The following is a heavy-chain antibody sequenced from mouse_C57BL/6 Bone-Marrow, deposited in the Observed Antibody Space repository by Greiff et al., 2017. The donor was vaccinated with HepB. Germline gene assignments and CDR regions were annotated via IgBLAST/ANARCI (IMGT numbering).Heavy chain of an antibody. CDR1: GFTFSNYW. D-gene: IGHD1-1*01. J-gene: IGHJ4*01. CDR3: TAPYYYGSGGYYAMDY. CDR2: IRLKSDNYAT. Sequence: EVKLQESGGGLVQPGGSMKLSCVASGFTFSNYWMNWVRQSPEKGLEWVAQIRLKSDNYATHYAESVKGRFTISRDDSKSSVYLQMNNLRAEDTGIYYCTAPYYYGSGGYYAMDYWGQGTSVTVSS. V-gene: IGHV6-3*01.